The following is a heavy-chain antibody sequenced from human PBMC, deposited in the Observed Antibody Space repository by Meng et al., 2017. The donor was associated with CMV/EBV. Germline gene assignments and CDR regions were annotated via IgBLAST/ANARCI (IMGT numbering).Heavy chain of an antibody. CDR3: ARAAGEYSGYDLGLAFDI. CDR1: SSSCSY. V-gene: IGHV4-39*07. Sequence: SSSCSYWGWLRQPPGEGLGWIGSIYYSGSTSYSPSLKSRVTISVDTSKNQFSLKLSSVTAADTAVYYCARAAGEYSGYDLGLAFDIWGQGTMVTVSS. CDR2: IYYSGST. J-gene: IGHJ3*02. D-gene: IGHD5-12*01.